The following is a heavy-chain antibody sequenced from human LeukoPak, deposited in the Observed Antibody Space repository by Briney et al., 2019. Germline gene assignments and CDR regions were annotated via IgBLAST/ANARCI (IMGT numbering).Heavy chain of an antibody. CDR3: TRVGYIDEGIDY. CDR2: IKQDGSKK. CDR1: GFPFSSYW. J-gene: IGHJ4*02. Sequence: GGSLRLSCVASGFPFSSYWMTWVRQAPGKGLEWVANIKQDGSKKSYVDSVKGRFTISRDNAKNSLYMQMNSLRAEDTAIYYCTRVGYIDEGIDYWGQGTLVTVSS. V-gene: IGHV3-7*04. D-gene: IGHD5-24*01.